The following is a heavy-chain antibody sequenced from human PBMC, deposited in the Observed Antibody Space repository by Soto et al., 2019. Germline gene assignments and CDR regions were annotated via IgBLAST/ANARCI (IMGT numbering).Heavy chain of an antibody. Sequence: EVQLLESGGGLVQPGESLRLSCAASGFTFGNYFMNWVRQAPGKGLEWVSDISSNGGRTHYADSVRGRFTISRDNSKNTLYLQTSRLRAEDTALYYCAKDLHWYGMDLWGQGTTVTVSS. CDR2: ISSNGGRT. CDR1: GFTFGNYF. D-gene: IGHD1-1*01. V-gene: IGHV3-23*01. J-gene: IGHJ6*02. CDR3: AKDLHWYGMDL.